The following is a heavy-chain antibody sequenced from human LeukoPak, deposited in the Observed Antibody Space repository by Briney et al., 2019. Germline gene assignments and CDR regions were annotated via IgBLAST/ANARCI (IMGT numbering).Heavy chain of an antibody. CDR1: GYTFTSYG. V-gene: IGHV1-18*01. J-gene: IGHJ2*01. CDR2: ISAYNGNT. Sequence: ASVKVSCKASGYTFTSYGILWVRQAPGQGLEWMGWISAYNGNTNYAQKLQGRVTMTTDTSTSIAHMELRSLRSDDTAVYYCARITMVRGVIFDWYFDLWGRGTLVTVSS. D-gene: IGHD3-10*01. CDR3: ARITMVRGVIFDWYFDL.